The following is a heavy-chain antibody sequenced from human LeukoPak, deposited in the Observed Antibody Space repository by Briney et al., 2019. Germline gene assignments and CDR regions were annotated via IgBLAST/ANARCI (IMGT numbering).Heavy chain of an antibody. CDR3: ARGDSSSWYRRFDY. J-gene: IGHJ4*02. Sequence: GGSLRLSCAASGFTFSSYAMHWVRQAPGKGLEWVAVISYDGSNKYYADSVKGRFTISRDNSKNTLYLQMNSLRAEDTAVYYCARGDSSSWYRRFDYWGQGTLVTVSS. D-gene: IGHD6-13*01. V-gene: IGHV3-30-3*01. CDR1: GFTFSSYA. CDR2: ISYDGSNK.